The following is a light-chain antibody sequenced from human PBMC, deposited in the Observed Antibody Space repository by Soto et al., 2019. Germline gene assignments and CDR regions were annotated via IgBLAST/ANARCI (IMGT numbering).Light chain of an antibody. CDR2: KAS. V-gene: IGKV1-5*03. Sequence: DIQMTQSPSTMSASVGDRVTITCRASQSIDSWLAWYQQKPGKAPKFLMYKASNLESGVPSRFSGSGSETEFTLTISSLQPDDFATYYCQQYNSYPWTFGQGTKVDIK. CDR3: QQYNSYPWT. J-gene: IGKJ1*01. CDR1: QSIDSW.